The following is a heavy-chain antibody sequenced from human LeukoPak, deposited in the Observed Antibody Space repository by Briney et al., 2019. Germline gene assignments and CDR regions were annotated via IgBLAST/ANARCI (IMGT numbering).Heavy chain of an antibody. CDR2: IGDNSAI. D-gene: IGHD3-10*01. Sequence: PGGSLRLSCAASGFTFSSFIMNWVRQAPGKGLEWVSYIGDNSAIYYADSVKGRFTISRDNAKNSLSLHMNSLRDEDTAVYYCAREGYYGAFDIWGQGTMVTVSS. CDR1: GFTFSSFI. V-gene: IGHV3-48*02. J-gene: IGHJ3*02. CDR3: AREGYYGAFDI.